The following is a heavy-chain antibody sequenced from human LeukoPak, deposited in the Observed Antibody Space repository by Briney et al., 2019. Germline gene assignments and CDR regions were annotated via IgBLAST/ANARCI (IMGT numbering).Heavy chain of an antibody. V-gene: IGHV4-34*01. CDR2: INHSGST. J-gene: IGHJ4*02. D-gene: IGHD3-10*01. CDR3: ARRARGMPIDY. CDR1: GFTFSDYY. Sequence: GSLRLSCAASGFTFSDYYMSWIRQPPGKGLEWIGEINHSGSTNYNPSLKSRVTISVDTSKNQFSLKLSSVTAADTAVYYCARRARGMPIDYWGQGTLVTVSS.